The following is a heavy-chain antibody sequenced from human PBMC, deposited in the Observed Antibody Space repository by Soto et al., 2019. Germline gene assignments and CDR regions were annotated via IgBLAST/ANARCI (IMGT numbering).Heavy chain of an antibody. CDR2: ISYDGSNK. V-gene: IGHV3-30*18. CDR1: GFTFSSYG. CDR3: AKNSDSRINNWFDP. J-gene: IGHJ5*02. Sequence: GGSLRLSCAASGFTFSSYGMHWVRQAPGKGLEWVAVISYDGSNKYYADSVKGRFTISRDNSKNTLYPQMNSLRAEDTAVYYCAKNSDSRINNWFDPWGQGTVVTV. D-gene: IGHD1-26*01.